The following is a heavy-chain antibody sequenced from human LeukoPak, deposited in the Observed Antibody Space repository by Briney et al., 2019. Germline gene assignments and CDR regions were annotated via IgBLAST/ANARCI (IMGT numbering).Heavy chain of an antibody. J-gene: IGHJ4*02. Sequence: PGGSLRLSCAASGIIFSSYAMSWVRQAPGKGLEWVSGISGSGGSTYCADSVKGRFTISRDNSKNTLYLQMNSLRAEDTAVYYCAKAYSASCYSALDYWGQGTLVTVSS. V-gene: IGHV3-23*01. CDR3: AKAYSASCYSALDY. D-gene: IGHD2-2*02. CDR1: GIIFSSYA. CDR2: ISGSGGST.